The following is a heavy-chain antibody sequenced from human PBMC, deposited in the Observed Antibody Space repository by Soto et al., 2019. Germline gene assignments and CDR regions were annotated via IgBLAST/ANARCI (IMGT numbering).Heavy chain of an antibody. J-gene: IGHJ5*02. D-gene: IGHD2-8*01. CDR1: GYTFTSYG. V-gene: IGHV1-18*01. CDR3: ARDIVLMVYANNWFDP. Sequence: QVQLVQSGAEVKKPGASVKVSCKASGYTFTSYGISWVRQAPGQGLEWMGWISAYNGNTNYAQKLQGRVTMTTDPSTSTAYMELRSLRSDDTAVYYCARDIVLMVYANNWFDPWGQGTLVTVSS. CDR2: ISAYNGNT.